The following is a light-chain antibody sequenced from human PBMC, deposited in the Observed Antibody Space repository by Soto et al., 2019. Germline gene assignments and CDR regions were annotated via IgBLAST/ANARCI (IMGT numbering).Light chain of an antibody. CDR2: GAS. CDR3: QHYNTWPPWT. V-gene: IGKV3-15*01. CDR1: QSISTN. J-gene: IGKJ1*01. Sequence: EIVMTQSPATLSVSPGESATLSCRASQSISTNLAWYQQKPGQAPRLLIYGASTRATGLPARFIGSGSGTEFTLTISSLQSEDLAVYYCQHYNTWPPWTFGQGTKVEIK.